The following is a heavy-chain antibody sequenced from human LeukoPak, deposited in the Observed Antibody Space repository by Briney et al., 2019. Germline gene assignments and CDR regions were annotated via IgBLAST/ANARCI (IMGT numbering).Heavy chain of an antibody. Sequence: GGSLRLSCAASGFTFSSYAMSWVRQAPGKGLEWVSAIGGSGGSTYYADSVKGRFTISRDNSKNTLYLQMNSLRAEDTAVYYCAKVPYYDFWSGYNPFDYWGQGTLVTVSS. CDR3: AKVPYYDFWSGYNPFDY. J-gene: IGHJ4*02. CDR1: GFTFSSYA. CDR2: IGGSGGST. V-gene: IGHV3-23*01. D-gene: IGHD3-3*01.